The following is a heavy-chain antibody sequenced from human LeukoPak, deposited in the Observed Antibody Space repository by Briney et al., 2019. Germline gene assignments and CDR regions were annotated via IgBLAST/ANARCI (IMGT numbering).Heavy chain of an antibody. V-gene: IGHV3-21*01. CDR3: TRDGRITGYDDAFDI. Sequence: GGSLRLSCAASGFTSSSYNMNWVRQAPGKGLEWVSTISSSSSYYEDSVKGRFTISRDNAKNSLYLQMNSLRAEDTAVYYCTRDGRITGYDDAFDIWGQGTMVTVSS. D-gene: IGHD1-20*01. CDR1: GFTSSSYN. CDR2: ISSSSSY. J-gene: IGHJ3*02.